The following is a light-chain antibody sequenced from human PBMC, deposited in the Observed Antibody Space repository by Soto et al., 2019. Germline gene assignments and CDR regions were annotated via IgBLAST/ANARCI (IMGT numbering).Light chain of an antibody. CDR1: SSDVGGYNY. V-gene: IGLV2-14*01. CDR3: SSYTRSSTSDV. J-gene: IGLJ1*01. CDR2: EVS. Sequence: QSVLTQPASVSGSPGQSITISCTGTSSDVGGYNYVSWYQQHPGKAPKLMIYEVSNRPSRVSNRFSGSKSGNTASLTISGLQAEDEADYYCSSYTRSSTSDVFGTGTKLTVL.